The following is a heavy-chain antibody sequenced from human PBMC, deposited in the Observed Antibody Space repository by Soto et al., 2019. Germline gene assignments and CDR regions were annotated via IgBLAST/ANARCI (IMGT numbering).Heavy chain of an antibody. J-gene: IGHJ5*02. D-gene: IGHD3-16*01. Sequence: QLQLQESGSGLLKPSQTLSLTCAVSGDSFSRANYAWSWIRQPPGKGLEWIGYIYRGGSTYSNPSLKSRVVMSIDTSKSQFALSLSSVPAADTAVYYCARGGAGRGHDNWYDPWGQGVLITVSA. CDR2: IYRGGST. V-gene: IGHV4-30-2*01. CDR1: GDSFSRANYA. CDR3: ARGGAGRGHDNWYDP.